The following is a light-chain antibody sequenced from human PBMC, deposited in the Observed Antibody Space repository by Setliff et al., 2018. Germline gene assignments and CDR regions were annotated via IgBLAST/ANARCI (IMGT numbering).Light chain of an antibody. CDR1: SSNIGAGYD. CDR3: QSYDSSLSGYV. V-gene: IGLV1-40*01. CDR2: GKS. Sequence: QSVLTQPPSVSGAPGQRVTITCTGSSSNIGAGYDVHWYQQLPGTAPKLLLYGKSNRPSGVPDRFSGSKSGTSASLAITGLQAEDEADYYCQSYDSSLSGYVFGTGTKATVL. J-gene: IGLJ1*01.